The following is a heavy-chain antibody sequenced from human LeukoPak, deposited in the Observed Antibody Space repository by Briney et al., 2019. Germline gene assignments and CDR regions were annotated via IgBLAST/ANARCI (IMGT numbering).Heavy chain of an antibody. V-gene: IGHV3-23*01. Sequence: GGSLRLSCAASGFTFISYAMSWVRQAPGKGLEWVSGISGSGGSTYYADSVKGRFTISRDNSKNTLYLQMNSLKTEDTAVYYCARSSGFYLHGGDSWGQGTLVTVSS. CDR2: ISGSGGST. CDR3: ARSSGFYLHGGDS. D-gene: IGHD1-26*01. CDR1: GFTFISYA. J-gene: IGHJ4*02.